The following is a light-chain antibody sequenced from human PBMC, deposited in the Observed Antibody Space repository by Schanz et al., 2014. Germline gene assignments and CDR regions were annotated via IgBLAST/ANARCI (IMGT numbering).Light chain of an antibody. CDR2: DVT. V-gene: IGLV2-11*01. CDR1: SSDVGAYTY. CDR3: QSYDSSLSASVV. J-gene: IGLJ2*01. Sequence: QSALTQPRSVSGSPGQSVTISCTGTSSDVGAYTYVPWYQQPPGKAPKLMIYDVTERPSGVPDRFSGSKSGTSASLAITGLQAEDEADYYCQSYDSSLSASVVFGGGTKLTVL.